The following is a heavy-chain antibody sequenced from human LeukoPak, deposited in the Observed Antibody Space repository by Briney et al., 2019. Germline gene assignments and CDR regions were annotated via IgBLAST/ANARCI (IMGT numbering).Heavy chain of an antibody. D-gene: IGHD1-26*01. J-gene: IGHJ3*02. Sequence: GGSLRLSCAASGLTFSKYAMHWLRQTPGKGLEWVAAIWNDGSDENYADSAKGRFTISSDNSKNTLYLQMNSLRVEDTAVYCCAFEIGRSQGAFDIWGQGTMITVSS. CDR2: IWNDGSDE. CDR1: GLTFSKYA. CDR3: AFEIGRSQGAFDI. V-gene: IGHV3-33*01.